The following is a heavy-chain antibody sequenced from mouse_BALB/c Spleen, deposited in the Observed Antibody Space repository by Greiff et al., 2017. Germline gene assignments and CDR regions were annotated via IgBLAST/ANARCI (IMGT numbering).Heavy chain of an antibody. CDR3: TRNYYYGSSGFAY. D-gene: IGHD1-1*01. Sequence: VQLQQPGAELVRPGASVKLSCKASGYTFTSYWINWVKQRPGQGLEWIGNIYPSDSYTNYNQKFKDKATLTVDKSSSTAYMQLSSPTSEDSAVYYCTRNYYYGSSGFAYWGQGTLVTVSA. J-gene: IGHJ3*01. CDR2: IYPSDSYT. CDR1: GYTFTSYW. V-gene: IGHV1-69*02.